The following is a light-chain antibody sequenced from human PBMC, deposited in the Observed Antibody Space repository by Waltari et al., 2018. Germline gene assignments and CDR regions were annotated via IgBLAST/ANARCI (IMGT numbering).Light chain of an antibody. CDR1: SSNVWGNY. Sequence: QPVLTPPPSVSAAAGQKVTISCSGSSSNVWGNYVAWYQPLPRTAPKNLIYENKNRPPGIPDRFSGSKSGTSATLGITGRQTGDEADYCCGTWDSSLSVVVFGGGTKLTVL. V-gene: IGLV1-51*02. J-gene: IGLJ2*01. CDR2: ENK. CDR3: GTWDSSLSVVV.